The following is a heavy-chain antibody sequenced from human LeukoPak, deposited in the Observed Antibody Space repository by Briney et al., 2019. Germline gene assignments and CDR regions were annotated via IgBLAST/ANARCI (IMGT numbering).Heavy chain of an antibody. J-gene: IGHJ4*02. Sequence: GGSLRLSCAASGFTFTNYDMHWVRQVTGKGLEWVSGIGTAGDTYYPDSVKGRFTISRENAENSLYLQMSNLRAGDTAVYFCARGDGSGSWDYFDYWGQGALVTASS. D-gene: IGHD3-10*01. CDR2: IGTAGDT. V-gene: IGHV3-13*01. CDR1: GFTFTNYD. CDR3: ARGDGSGSWDYFDY.